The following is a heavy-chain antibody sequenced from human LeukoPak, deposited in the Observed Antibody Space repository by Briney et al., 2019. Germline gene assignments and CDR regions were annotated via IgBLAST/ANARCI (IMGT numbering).Heavy chain of an antibody. Sequence: AASVKVSCKASGYTITSYYMHWVRQAPGQGLEWMGIINPSGGSTSYAQKFQGRVTMTRDTSTSTVYMELSSLRSEDTAVYYCAANYYDSSGYLYGMDVWGQGTTVTVSS. CDR3: AANYYDSSGYLYGMDV. V-gene: IGHV1-46*01. D-gene: IGHD3-22*01. CDR1: GYTITSYY. J-gene: IGHJ6*02. CDR2: INPSGGST.